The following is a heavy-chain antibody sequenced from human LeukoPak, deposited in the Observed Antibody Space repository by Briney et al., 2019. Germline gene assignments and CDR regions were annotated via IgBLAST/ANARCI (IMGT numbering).Heavy chain of an antibody. V-gene: IGHV1-18*01. Sequence: GASVKVSCKASGYTFTSYGISWVRQAPGQGLELMGWINAYNGNTNYAQKLRGRVTMTTDTATSTAYMELRSLKSEDKGVYSCGRGDGYSYGYYLDNWGQGTPVNVSS. D-gene: IGHD5-18*01. CDR1: GYTFTSYG. CDR2: INAYNGNT. J-gene: IGHJ4*02. CDR3: GRGDGYSYGYYLDN.